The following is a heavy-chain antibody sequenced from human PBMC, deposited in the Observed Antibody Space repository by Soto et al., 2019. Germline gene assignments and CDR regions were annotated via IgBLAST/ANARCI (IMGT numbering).Heavy chain of an antibody. D-gene: IGHD2-21*02. Sequence: GASVKVSCKASGYTFTSYYMHWVRQAPGQGLEWMGIINPSGGSTSYAQKFQGRVTMTRDTSTSTVYMELSSLRSEDTAVYYCARVLTGGGDSKPYYYYGMDVWGQGTTVTVSS. CDR3: ARVLTGGGDSKPYYYYGMDV. J-gene: IGHJ6*02. V-gene: IGHV1-46*01. CDR2: INPSGGST. CDR1: GYTFTSYY.